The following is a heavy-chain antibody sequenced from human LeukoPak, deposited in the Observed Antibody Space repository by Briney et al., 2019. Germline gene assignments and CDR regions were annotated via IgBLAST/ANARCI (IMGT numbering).Heavy chain of an antibody. CDR1: GFTFSSYG. V-gene: IGHV3-30*03. J-gene: IGHJ4*02. Sequence: GRSLKLSCAASGFTFSSYGMHWVRQAPGKGLEWVALISYDGNKKDCADSVKGRFTISRENAKNSFYLQMNTLGAGDTAVYYCARSPPDYLFWRGYYFDDWGQGTLVTVSS. CDR3: ARSPPDYLFWRGYYFDD. D-gene: IGHD3-3*01. CDR2: ISYDGNKK.